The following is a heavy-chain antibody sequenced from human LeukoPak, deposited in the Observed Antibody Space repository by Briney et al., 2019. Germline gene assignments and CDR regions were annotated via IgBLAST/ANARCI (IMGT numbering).Heavy chain of an antibody. V-gene: IGHV3-33*01. J-gene: IGHJ4*02. CDR1: GFTFSSHG. Sequence: GGSLXLSCAASGFTFSSHGMHWVRQAPGKGLEWVAVIWYDGSNKYYADSVKGRFTVSRDNSKNTLFLRMNSLRAEDTAVYYCARGDYSSGYVAYWGQGTLVTVSS. CDR3: ARGDYSSGYVAY. CDR2: IWYDGSNK. D-gene: IGHD5-18*01.